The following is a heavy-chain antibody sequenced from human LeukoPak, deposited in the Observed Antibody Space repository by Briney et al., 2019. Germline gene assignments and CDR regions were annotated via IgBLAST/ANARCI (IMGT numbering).Heavy chain of an antibody. Sequence: DRSLRLSCAASGFTFDDYAMHWVRQAPGKGLEWVSGISWNSGSIGYADSVKGRFTISRDNAKNSLYLQMNSLRAEDTALYYCAKDLGPYYDSSGYTDYWGQGTLVTVSS. CDR2: ISWNSGSI. CDR1: GFTFDDYA. V-gene: IGHV3-9*01. D-gene: IGHD3-22*01. J-gene: IGHJ4*02. CDR3: AKDLGPYYDSSGYTDY.